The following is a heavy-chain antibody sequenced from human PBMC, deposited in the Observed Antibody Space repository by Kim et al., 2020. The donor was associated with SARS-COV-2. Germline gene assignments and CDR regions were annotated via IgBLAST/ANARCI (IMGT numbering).Heavy chain of an antibody. CDR1: GVRFWRAS. CDR2: ISSSSYI. J-gene: IGHJ4*02. Sequence: GGSLRLPCAASGVRFWRASMNWVCQAPGKGLEWVSSISSSSYIYYADSVKGRFTISRDNAKNSLYLQMNSLRAEDTAVYYCARDSDVVGYFDWLLVTTETPFDYWGQGTLVTVSS. CDR3: ARDSDVVGYFDWLLVTTETPFDY. V-gene: IGHV3-21*01. D-gene: IGHD3-9*01.